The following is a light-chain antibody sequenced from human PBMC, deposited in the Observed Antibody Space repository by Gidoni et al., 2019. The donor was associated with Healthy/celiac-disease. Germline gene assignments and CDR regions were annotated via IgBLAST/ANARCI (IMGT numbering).Light chain of an antibody. CDR1: SSNIGARYD. V-gene: IGLV1-40*01. Sequence: QSVLPQPPSVSAAPGPTVTISCSGSSSNIGARYDVHWYQQLPGTAPKLLIYGNSNRPSGVPDRFSGSKSGTSASLAITGLQAEDEADYYCQSYDSSLSGYVFGSGTKVTVL. CDR2: GNS. J-gene: IGLJ1*01. CDR3: QSYDSSLSGYV.